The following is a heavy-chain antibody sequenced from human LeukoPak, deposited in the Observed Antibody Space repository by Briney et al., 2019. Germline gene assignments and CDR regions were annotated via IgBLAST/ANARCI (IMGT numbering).Heavy chain of an antibody. D-gene: IGHD5-24*01. V-gene: IGHV5-51*01. CDR3: ARPSPDGYNPAGYYFDY. J-gene: IGHJ4*02. CDR1: GYSSTSYW. CDR2: IYPGDSDT. Sequence: GESLKISCKGSGYSSTSYWIGWVRQMPGKSLEWMGIIYPGDSDTRYSPSFQGQVTISADKSISTAYLQWSSLKASDTAMYYCARPSPDGYNPAGYYFDYWGQGTLVTVSS.